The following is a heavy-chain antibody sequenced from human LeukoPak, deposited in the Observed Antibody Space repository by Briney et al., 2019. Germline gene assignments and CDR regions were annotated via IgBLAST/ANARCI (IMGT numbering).Heavy chain of an antibody. Sequence: SETLSLTCTVSGGSISSYYWSWIRQPPGKGLEWIGYIYSSGSTYYNPSLRSRVTISVDTSKTHFSLKLSSVIAADTAVYYCARHPRSGYSNGFDAFDIWGQGTMVTVSS. J-gene: IGHJ3*02. V-gene: IGHV4-59*08. CDR1: GGSISSYY. D-gene: IGHD5-18*01. CDR2: IYSSGST. CDR3: ARHPRSGYSNGFDAFDI.